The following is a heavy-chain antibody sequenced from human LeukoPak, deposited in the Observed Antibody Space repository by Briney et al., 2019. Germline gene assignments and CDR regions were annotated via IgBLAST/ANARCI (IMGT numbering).Heavy chain of an antibody. Sequence: GGSLRLSCAASGFTFSDYNMRWIRQAPGKGLEWVSSISRSGSTKYYADSVKGRFTISRDNAKNSLFLQMNSLRAEDTALYYCAILRGGSSWYTRNDAFDIWGQGTMVTVSS. CDR3: AILRGGSSWYTRNDAFDI. CDR2: ISRSGSTK. J-gene: IGHJ3*02. CDR1: GFTFSDYN. D-gene: IGHD6-13*01. V-gene: IGHV3-11*01.